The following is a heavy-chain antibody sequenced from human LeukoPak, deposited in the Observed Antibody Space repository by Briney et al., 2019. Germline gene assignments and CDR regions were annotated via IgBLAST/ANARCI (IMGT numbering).Heavy chain of an antibody. V-gene: IGHV1-46*01. CDR2: INPSGGST. J-gene: IGHJ4*02. D-gene: IGHD3-10*01. Sequence: ASVKVSCKASGYTFTSYYMHRVRQAPGQGLGWMGIINPSGGSTSYAQKFQGRVTMTRDMSTSTVYMELSSLRSEDTAVYYCARDYYGSGSYDYFDYWGQGTLVTVSS. CDR3: ARDYYGSGSYDYFDY. CDR1: GYTFTSYY.